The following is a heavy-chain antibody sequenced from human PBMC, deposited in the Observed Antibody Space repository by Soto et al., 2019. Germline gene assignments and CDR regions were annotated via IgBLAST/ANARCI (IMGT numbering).Heavy chain of an antibody. D-gene: IGHD3-22*01. CDR3: AKDTYYYDRSGYYTYDH. J-gene: IGHJ4*02. CDR1: GCPFRSYG. V-gene: IGHV3-30*18. CDR2: VSYDGSNK. Sequence: GGSLRLSCAAPGCPFRSYGVHWVPPAPGKGLEWVASVSYDGSNKHYADSVKGRFTISRDNSRNTLDLQMNSLRAEDTAVYYCAKDTYYYDRSGYYTYDHWGQGTQVTVSS.